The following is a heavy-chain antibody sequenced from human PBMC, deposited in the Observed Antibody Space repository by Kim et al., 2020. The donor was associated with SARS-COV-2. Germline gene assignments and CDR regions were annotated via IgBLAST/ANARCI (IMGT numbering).Heavy chain of an antibody. J-gene: IGHJ3*02. Sequence: SETLSLTCTVSGGSISSGGYYWSWIRQHPGKGLEWIGYIYYSGSTYYNPSLKSRVTISVDTSKNQFSLKLSSVTAADTAVYYCARDPTPNAYYYDSRNLNDAFDIWGQGTMVTVSS. V-gene: IGHV4-31*03. CDR1: GGSISSGGYY. CDR3: ARDPTPNAYYYDSRNLNDAFDI. CDR2: IYYSGST. D-gene: IGHD3-22*01.